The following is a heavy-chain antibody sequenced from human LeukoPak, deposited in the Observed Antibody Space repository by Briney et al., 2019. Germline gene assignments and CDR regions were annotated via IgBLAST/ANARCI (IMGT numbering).Heavy chain of an antibody. CDR1: GYTFTAYS. V-gene: IGHV1-2*02. D-gene: IGHD3-10*01. CDR3: ARDLDYYGSGSFFNI. CDR2: IYPNSGGT. J-gene: IGHJ3*02. Sequence: GASVKVSCKASGYTFTAYSMHWVRQAPGQGLEWMGWIYPNSGGTNYAQKFQGRVTMTRDTSITTAYMELSRLRSDDTDVYYCARDLDYYGSGSFFNIWGQGTMVTVSS.